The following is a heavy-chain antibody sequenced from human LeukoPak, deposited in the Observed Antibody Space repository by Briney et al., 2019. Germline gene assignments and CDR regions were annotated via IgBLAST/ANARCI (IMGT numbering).Heavy chain of an antibody. D-gene: IGHD4-17*01. CDR1: GFTFTSA. CDR2: ISGSGGNT. J-gene: IGHJ3*01. CDR3: ARGDFDDYGDYVDAFEF. V-gene: IGHV3-23*01. Sequence: GGSLRLSCAASGFTFTSAMRWVRQAPGKGLEWVSSISGSGGNTFYADSVKGRFTISRDNSKNTLYLQMNSLRAEDTAVYYCARGDFDDYGDYVDAFEFWGQGTMVTVSA.